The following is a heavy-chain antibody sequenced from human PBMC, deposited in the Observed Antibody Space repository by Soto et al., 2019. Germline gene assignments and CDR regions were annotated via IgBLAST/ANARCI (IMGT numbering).Heavy chain of an antibody. CDR2: INSDGSST. CDR3: VRGEGGWATY. J-gene: IGHJ4*02. Sequence: EVQLMESGGGLVQPGGSLRLSCAASGFTFSSYWMHWVRQAPGKGLVWVARINSDGSSTTYADSVKGRFTISRDNAKNTLYLQMNSLRAEDTAVYYCVRGEGGWATYGGQGTLVTVSS. D-gene: IGHD6-19*01. V-gene: IGHV3-74*01. CDR1: GFTFSSYW.